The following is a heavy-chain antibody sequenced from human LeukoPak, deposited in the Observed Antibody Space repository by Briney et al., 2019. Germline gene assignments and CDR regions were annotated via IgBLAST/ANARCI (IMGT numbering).Heavy chain of an antibody. CDR2: IYFNGSP. CDR1: GVSISPYY. CDR3: ARRGITMVRGVIGYYYYYMDV. Sequence: PSETLSLTCTVSGVSISPYYWAWIRQTPGQGLECLACIYFNGSPNYNPSLKSRVTISVDTSKNQFSLKLSSVTAADTAVYYCARRGITMVRGVIGYYYYYMDVWGKGTTVTISS. V-gene: IGHV4-59*12. J-gene: IGHJ6*03. D-gene: IGHD3-10*01.